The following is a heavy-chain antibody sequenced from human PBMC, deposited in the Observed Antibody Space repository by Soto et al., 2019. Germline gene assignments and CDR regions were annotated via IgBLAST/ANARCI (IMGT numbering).Heavy chain of an antibody. J-gene: IGHJ6*02. Sequence: GGSLRLSCAASGFTFSSYAMSWVRQAPGKGLEWVSAISGSGGSTYYADSVKGRFTISRDNSKNTLYLQMNSLRAEDTAVYYCAKDQNLVAPPSYGMDVWGQGTTVTVSS. CDR2: ISGSGGST. CDR1: GFTFSSYA. D-gene: IGHD5-12*01. V-gene: IGHV3-23*01. CDR3: AKDQNLVAPPSYGMDV.